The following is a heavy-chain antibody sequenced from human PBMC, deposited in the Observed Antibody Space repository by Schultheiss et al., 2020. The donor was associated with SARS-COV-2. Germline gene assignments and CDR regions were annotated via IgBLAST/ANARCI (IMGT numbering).Heavy chain of an antibody. V-gene: IGHV4-59*12. CDR2: IYYSGST. CDR1: GWSFSGYY. CDR3: ARDHHAEGVDV. J-gene: IGHJ6*02. Sequence: SETLSLTCAVYGWSFSGYYWSWIRQPPGKGLEWIGYIYYSGSTNYNPSLKSRVTISVDTSKNQFSLKLSSVTAADTAVYYCARDHHAEGVDVWGQGTTVTVSS. D-gene: IGHD1-14*01.